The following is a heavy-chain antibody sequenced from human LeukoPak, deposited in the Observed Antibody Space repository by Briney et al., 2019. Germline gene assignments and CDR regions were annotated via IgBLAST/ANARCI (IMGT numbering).Heavy chain of an antibody. CDR2: IYYSGST. D-gene: IGHD3-10*01. V-gene: IGHV4-39*07. CDR3: ARSLWFGELLYYFDY. J-gene: IGHJ4*02. Sequence: PSQTLSLTCTVSGGSISSSSYYWGWIRQPPGKGLEWIGSIYYSGSTYYNPSLKSRVTISVDTSKNQFSLKLSSVTAADTAVYYCARSLWFGELLYYFDYWGQGTLVTVSS. CDR1: GGSISSSSYY.